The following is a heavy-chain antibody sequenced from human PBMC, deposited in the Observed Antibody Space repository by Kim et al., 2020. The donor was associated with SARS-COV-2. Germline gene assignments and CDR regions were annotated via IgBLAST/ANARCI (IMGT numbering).Heavy chain of an antibody. CDR1: GFTFSSYA. D-gene: IGHD3-22*01. J-gene: IGHJ6*02. CDR2: ISYDGSNK. Sequence: GGSLRLSCAASGFTFSSYAMHWVRQAPGKGLEWVAVISYDGSNKYYADSVKGRFTISRDNSKNTLYLQMNSLRAEDAAVYYCARDYYDSSGYSYGMDVWGQGTTVTVSS. CDR3: ARDYYDSSGYSYGMDV. V-gene: IGHV3-30*04.